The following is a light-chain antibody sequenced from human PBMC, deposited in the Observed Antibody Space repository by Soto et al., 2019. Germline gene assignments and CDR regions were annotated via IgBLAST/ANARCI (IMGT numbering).Light chain of an antibody. V-gene: IGLV2-11*01. J-gene: IGLJ2*01. Sequence: QSVLTQPRSVSGSPGQSVTISCTGTSSDFGGYNYVSWYQQHPGKAPKLMIYDVSKRPSGVPDRFSGSKSGNTASLTISGLQAEDEADYYCCSYAGSYTLVVFGGGTQLTVL. CDR2: DVS. CDR3: CSYAGSYTLVV. CDR1: SSDFGGYNY.